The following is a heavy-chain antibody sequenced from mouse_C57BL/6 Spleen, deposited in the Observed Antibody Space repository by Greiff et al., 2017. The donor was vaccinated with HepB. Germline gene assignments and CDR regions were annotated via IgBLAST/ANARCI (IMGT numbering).Heavy chain of an antibody. Sequence: EVQLQQSGPELVKPGASVKIPCKASGYTFTDYNMDWVKQSHGKSLEWIGDINPNNGGTIYNQKFKGKATLTVDKSSSTAYLELRSLTSEDTAVYYCARSIYDGYYAMDYWGQGTSVTVSS. D-gene: IGHD2-3*01. CDR2: INPNNGGT. CDR1: GYTFTDYN. CDR3: ARSIYDGYYAMDY. V-gene: IGHV1-18*01. J-gene: IGHJ4*01.